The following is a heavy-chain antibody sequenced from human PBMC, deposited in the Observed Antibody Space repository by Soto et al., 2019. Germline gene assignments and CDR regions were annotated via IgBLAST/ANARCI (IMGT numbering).Heavy chain of an antibody. D-gene: IGHD5-12*01. CDR3: ARLPHEGLKYSGYPARNYYYYMDV. CDR2: IYYSGST. CDR1: GGSISSYY. J-gene: IGHJ6*03. Sequence: SETLSLTCGVSGGSISSYYWSWIRQPPGKGLEWIEYIYYSGSTNYHPSLKSRVTISVDTSKNQFSLKLSSVTAADTAVYYCARLPHEGLKYSGYPARNYYYYMDVWGKGTTVTVS. V-gene: IGHV4-59*08.